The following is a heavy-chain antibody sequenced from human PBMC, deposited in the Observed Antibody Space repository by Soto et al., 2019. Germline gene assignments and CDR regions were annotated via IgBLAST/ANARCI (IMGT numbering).Heavy chain of an antibody. D-gene: IGHD1-26*01. CDR3: ASHSGSSPEGRYYYGMDV. J-gene: IGHJ6*02. Sequence: QVPLVQSGAEVKKPGSSVKVSCKASGGTFSSYAISWVRQAPGQGLEWMGGIIPIFGTADYAQKFQGRVTITADESTSTDYMERSSLRSEDTAVYSCASHSGSSPEGRYYYGMDVWGQVTTVTVS. CDR2: IIPIFGTA. CDR1: GGTFSSYA. V-gene: IGHV1-69*12.